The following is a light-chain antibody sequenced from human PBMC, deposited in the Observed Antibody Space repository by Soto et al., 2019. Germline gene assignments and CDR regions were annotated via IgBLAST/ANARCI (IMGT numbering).Light chain of an antibody. J-gene: IGLJ2*01. CDR3: SSYTSSSTLEGVV. CDR2: DVS. V-gene: IGLV2-14*01. CDR1: SSDVGGYNY. Sequence: QSVLTQPASVSGSPGQSITISCTGTSSDVGGYNYVSWYQQHPGKAPKLMIYDVSNRPSGVSNRFSGSKSGNTASLTISGLQAEDEVDYYCSSYTSSSTLEGVVFGGGTNLTVL.